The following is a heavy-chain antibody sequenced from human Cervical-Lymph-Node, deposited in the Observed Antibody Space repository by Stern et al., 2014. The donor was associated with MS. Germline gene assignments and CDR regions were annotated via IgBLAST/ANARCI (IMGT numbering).Heavy chain of an antibody. CDR3: ARFFHAFDF. D-gene: IGHD2/OR15-2a*01. CDR2: IHASGST. CDR1: GASTSGYF. J-gene: IGHJ3*01. Sequence: QLQLQESGPGLVKPSETLSLTCSVSGASTSGYFWSWIRQPPGKGLEWIGHIHASGSTNYNPSLKSRLTISIDTSKKQLSLRLNSVTAADTAVYYCARFFHAFDFWGQGRMVTVSS. V-gene: IGHV4-59*01.